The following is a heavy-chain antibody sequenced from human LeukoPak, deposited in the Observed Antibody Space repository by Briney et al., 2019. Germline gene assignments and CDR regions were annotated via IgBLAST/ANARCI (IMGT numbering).Heavy chain of an antibody. V-gene: IGHV1-2*02. CDR1: GGTFSSYA. Sequence: ASVKVSCKASGGTFSSYAISWVRQAPGQGLEWMGWINPYTGDTNSAQKFQGRVTMTRDTSISTAYMERSRLRSDDTAVYYCARDLESPGELKYYYYMDVWGKGTTVTVSS. D-gene: IGHD3-10*01. CDR2: INPYTGDT. J-gene: IGHJ6*03. CDR3: ARDLESPGELKYYYYMDV.